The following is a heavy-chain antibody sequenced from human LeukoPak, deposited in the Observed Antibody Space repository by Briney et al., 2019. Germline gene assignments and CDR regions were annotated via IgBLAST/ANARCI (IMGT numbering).Heavy chain of an antibody. V-gene: IGHV4-34*01. J-gene: IGHJ4*02. D-gene: IGHD3-9*01. Sequence: SETLSLTCAVYGGSFSGYYWSWIRQPPGKGLEWIGEINHSGSTNYNPSLKSRVTISVDTSKNQFSLKLSSVTAADTAVYYCARARFDWLLHYWGQGTLVTVSS. CDR3: ARARFDWLLHY. CDR2: INHSGST. CDR1: GGSFSGYY.